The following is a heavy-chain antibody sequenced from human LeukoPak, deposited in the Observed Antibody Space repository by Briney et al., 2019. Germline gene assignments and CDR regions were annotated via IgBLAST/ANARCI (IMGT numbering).Heavy chain of an antibody. CDR2: INPNSGDT. Sequence: ASVKVSCKASGYTFTGCCMHWVRQAPGQGFEWMGWINPNSGDTNYAQKFQGRVTMTRDMSISTAHMELSRLLSDDTAVYYCARANPLYCSSTTCLFDYWGQGTLVTVSS. V-gene: IGHV1-2*02. J-gene: IGHJ4*02. CDR1: GYTFTGCC. CDR3: ARANPLYCSSTTCLFDY. D-gene: IGHD2-2*01.